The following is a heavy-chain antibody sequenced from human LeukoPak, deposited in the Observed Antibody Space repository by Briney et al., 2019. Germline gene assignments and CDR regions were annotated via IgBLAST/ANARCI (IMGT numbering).Heavy chain of an antibody. CDR2: INHSGST. V-gene: IGHV4-34*01. CDR1: GGSFSGYY. Sequence: PSETLSLTCAVYGGSFSGYYWSWIRQPPGKGLEWIGEINHSGSTNYNPSLKSRVTISVATSKNQFSLKLSTVIATVTAVYDGAGTCSGYDRSWFDPWGQGTLVTVSS. J-gene: IGHJ5*02. D-gene: IGHD3-22*01. CDR3: AGTCSGYDRSWFDP.